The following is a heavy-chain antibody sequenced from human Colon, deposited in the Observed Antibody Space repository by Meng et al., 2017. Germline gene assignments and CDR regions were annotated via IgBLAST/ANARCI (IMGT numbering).Heavy chain of an antibody. Sequence: QVQLQESGPGRVKPSGTLSLPCAVSGGSISSIHWWSWVRQPPGKGLEWIGEIYHSGATNYSPSLKSRVTISVDKSKNQFSLKLSSMTAADTAVYYCASTYRYGDYGDYFDYWGQGTLVTVSS. CDR1: GGSISSIHW. J-gene: IGHJ4*02. V-gene: IGHV4-4*02. D-gene: IGHD4-17*01. CDR2: IYHSGAT. CDR3: ASTYRYGDYGDYFDY.